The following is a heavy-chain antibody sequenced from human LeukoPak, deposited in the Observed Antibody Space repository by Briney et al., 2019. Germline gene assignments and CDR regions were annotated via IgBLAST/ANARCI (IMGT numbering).Heavy chain of an antibody. Sequence: PGGSLRLSCAASGFTFSSYWMSWARQAPGKGLQWVASIEQDRSASYYVDSVKGRFTISRDNAKNSVYLQMNSLRAEDTAVYYCARGAYDSPSDHWGQGTLVTVSS. J-gene: IGHJ4*02. V-gene: IGHV3-7*05. CDR3: ARGAYDSPSDH. D-gene: IGHD2-21*01. CDR1: GFTFSSYW. CDR2: IEQDRSAS.